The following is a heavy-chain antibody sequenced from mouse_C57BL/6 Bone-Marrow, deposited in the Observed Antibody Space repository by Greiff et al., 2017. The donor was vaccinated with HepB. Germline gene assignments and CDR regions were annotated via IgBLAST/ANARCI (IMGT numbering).Heavy chain of an antibody. D-gene: IGHD1-1*01. Sequence: VHLVESGTELVKPGASVKLSCKASGYTFTSYWMHWVKQRPGQGLEWIGNINPSNGGTNYNEKFKSKATLTVDKSSSTAYMQLSSLTSEDSAVYYCARSQYYGSSSAWFAYWGQGTLVTVSA. J-gene: IGHJ3*01. V-gene: IGHV1-53*01. CDR1: GYTFTSYW. CDR2: INPSNGGT. CDR3: ARSQYYGSSSAWFAY.